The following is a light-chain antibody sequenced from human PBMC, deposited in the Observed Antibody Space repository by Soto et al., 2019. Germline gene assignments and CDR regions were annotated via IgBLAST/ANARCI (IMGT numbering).Light chain of an antibody. Sequence: EIVLTQSPGTLSLSPGQRATLSCRASESISRDYLAWYQQRLGQAPRLLIYGASSGATGIPDRFSGSGSGTDFTLSITRLEPEDFAVYYCQQYETSLGLTFGQGTKVDIK. CDR2: GAS. V-gene: IGKV3-20*01. CDR3: QQYETSLGLT. J-gene: IGKJ1*01. CDR1: ESISRDY.